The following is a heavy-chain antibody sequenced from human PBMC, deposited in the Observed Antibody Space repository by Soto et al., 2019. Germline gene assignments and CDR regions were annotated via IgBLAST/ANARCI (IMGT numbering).Heavy chain of an antibody. V-gene: IGHV4-4*02. CDR1: GGSISSSSW. D-gene: IGHD3-16*01. J-gene: IGHJ6*02. CDR2: IYHSGST. CDR3: ARWGKGSYYYYGMDV. Sequence: WETLSLTCAVSGGSISSSSWWSWVRQPPGKGLEWIGEIYHSGSTNYNPSLKSRVTISVDKSKNQFSLKLSSVTAADTAVYYCARWGKGSYYYYGMDVWGQGTTVTVSS.